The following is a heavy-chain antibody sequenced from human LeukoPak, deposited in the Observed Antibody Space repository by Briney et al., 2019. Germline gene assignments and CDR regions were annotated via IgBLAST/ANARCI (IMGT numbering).Heavy chain of an antibody. V-gene: IGHV4-39*01. Sequence: SETLSLTCTVSGGSISSSSYYWGWIRQPPGKGLEWIGSIYYSGSTYYNPSLKSRVTISVDTSKNQFSLKLSSVTAADTAVYYCARFPRGGVVPAIYYIDVWGKGTTVTVSS. D-gene: IGHD2-2*01. J-gene: IGHJ6*03. CDR2: IYYSGST. CDR3: ARFPRGGVVPAIYYIDV. CDR1: GGSISSSSYY.